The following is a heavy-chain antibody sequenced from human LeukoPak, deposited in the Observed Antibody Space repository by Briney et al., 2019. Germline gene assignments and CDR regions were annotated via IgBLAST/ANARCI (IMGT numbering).Heavy chain of an antibody. V-gene: IGHV3-30*18. CDR3: AKFGAAQDY. CDR1: GFTFSSYG. Sequence: GGSLRLSCAASGFTFSSYGMHWVRQAPGKGLEWVAVISYDGSNKYYADSVKGRFTISRDNSKNALYLQMNSLSAEDTAVYYCAKFGAAQDYWGQGTLVTVSS. D-gene: IGHD3-10*01. J-gene: IGHJ4*02. CDR2: ISYDGSNK.